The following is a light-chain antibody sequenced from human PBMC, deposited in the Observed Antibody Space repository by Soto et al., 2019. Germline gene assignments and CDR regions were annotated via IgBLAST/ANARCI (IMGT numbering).Light chain of an antibody. CDR2: GAS. Sequence: EIVLTQSPGTLSLSPGERATLSCRASQSVSSSYLAWYQQKPGQAPRLLIYGASNRATGIPDRFSGSGSGTDFTLTISRLEPEDFAVYYCQQYGSSTWYTFGQGTKLEIK. J-gene: IGKJ2*01. CDR3: QQYGSSTWYT. V-gene: IGKV3-20*01. CDR1: QSVSSSY.